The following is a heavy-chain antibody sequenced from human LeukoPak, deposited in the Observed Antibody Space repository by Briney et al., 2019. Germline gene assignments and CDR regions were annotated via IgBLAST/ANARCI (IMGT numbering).Heavy chain of an antibody. D-gene: IGHD2/OR15-2a*01. CDR2: IYFSGST. CDR1: GGSISSHSYH. CDR3: ARSTGTSMPYYFDY. Sequence: SETLSLTCTVSGGSISSHSYHWGWIRQPPGKGLEWIGSIYFSGSTYFNPSFKSRVSISLDTSKNQFSLELSSVTAADTAVYYCARSTGTSMPYYFDYWGREPWSPSPQ. J-gene: IGHJ4*02. V-gene: IGHV4-39*07.